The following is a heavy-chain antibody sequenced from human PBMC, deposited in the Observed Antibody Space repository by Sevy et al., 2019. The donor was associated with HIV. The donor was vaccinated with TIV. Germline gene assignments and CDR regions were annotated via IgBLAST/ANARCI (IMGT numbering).Heavy chain of an antibody. V-gene: IGHV1-18*01. D-gene: IGHD3-10*01. CDR2: ISAYNGNT. Sequence: ASVKVSCKASGYTFTSYGISWVRQAPGQGLEWMGWISAYNGNTNYAQMLQGRVTMTTDTSTSTAYMELRSLRSDDTAVYYCARTYYYGSGSSNWFDPWGQGTLVTVSS. J-gene: IGHJ5*02. CDR1: GYTFTSYG. CDR3: ARTYYYGSGSSNWFDP.